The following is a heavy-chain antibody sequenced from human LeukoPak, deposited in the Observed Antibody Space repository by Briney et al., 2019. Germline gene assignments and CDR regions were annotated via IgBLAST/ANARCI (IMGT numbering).Heavy chain of an antibody. Sequence: SETLSLTCTVSGGSISSGDYYWSWIRQPPGKGLEWIGYNYYSGSTYYNPSLKSRVTISVDTSKNQFSLKLSSVTAADTAVYYCARVLRYVDPYYFDYWGQGTQVTVSS. J-gene: IGHJ4*02. V-gene: IGHV4-30-4*08. D-gene: IGHD3-9*01. CDR1: GGSISSGDYY. CDR2: NYYSGST. CDR3: ARVLRYVDPYYFDY.